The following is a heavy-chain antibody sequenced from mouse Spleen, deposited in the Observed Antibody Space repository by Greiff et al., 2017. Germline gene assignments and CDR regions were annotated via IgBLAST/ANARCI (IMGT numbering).Heavy chain of an antibody. J-gene: IGHJ3*01. D-gene: IGHD1-1*02. CDR2: INPYNGGT. CDR1: GYTFTDYY. CDR3: AREYYGPRGFAY. Sequence: EVQLQQSGPVLVKPGASVKMSCKASGYTFTDYYMNWVKQSHGKSLEWIGVINPYNGGTSYNQKFKGKATLTVDKSSSTAYMELNSLTSEDSAVYYCAREYYGPRGFAYWGQGTLVTVSA. V-gene: IGHV1-19*01.